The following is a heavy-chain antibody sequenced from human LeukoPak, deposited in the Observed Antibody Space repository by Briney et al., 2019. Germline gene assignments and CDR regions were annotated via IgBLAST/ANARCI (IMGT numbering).Heavy chain of an antibody. J-gene: IGHJ4*02. CDR3: VKGSTLRHYQY. CDR2: IYYSGST. CDR1: GGSISSTTYY. D-gene: IGHD3-16*01. Sequence: SETLSLTCTVSGGSISSTTYYWGWIRRPPGKGLEWIGSIYYSGSTYYNPSLKSRVTVSVDTSKNQFSLILSSVTAADTAVYYCVKGSTLRHYQYWGQGTLVTVSS. V-gene: IGHV4-39*01.